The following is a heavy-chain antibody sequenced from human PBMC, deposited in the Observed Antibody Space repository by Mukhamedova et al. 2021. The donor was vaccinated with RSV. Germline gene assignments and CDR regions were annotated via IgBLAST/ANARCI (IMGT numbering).Heavy chain of an antibody. J-gene: IGHJ3*02. D-gene: IGHD3-22*01. V-gene: IGHV3-23*01. Sequence: GLEWVSAISGSGGSTYYADSVKGRFTISRDNSKNTLYLQMNSLRAEDTAVYYCAKDLNDSSGLTVWRNAFDIWGQGTMVTVSS. CDR3: AKDLNDSSGLTVWRNAFDI. CDR2: ISGSGGST.